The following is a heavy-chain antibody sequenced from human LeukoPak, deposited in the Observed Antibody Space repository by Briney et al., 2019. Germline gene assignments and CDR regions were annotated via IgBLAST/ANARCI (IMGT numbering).Heavy chain of an antibody. CDR1: GLTFSDSF. J-gene: IGHJ5*02. V-gene: IGHV3-11*01. D-gene: IGHD3-3*01. Sequence: GGSLRLSCVVSGLTFSDSFMSWIRQPPGKGLEWITYISGSGTTIYHADSVKGRFTVSRDNAKNSVYLQMNSLRAEDTAVYYCAKDLFEVYDFWITWGQGTLVTVSS. CDR2: ISGSGTTI. CDR3: AKDLFEVYDFWIT.